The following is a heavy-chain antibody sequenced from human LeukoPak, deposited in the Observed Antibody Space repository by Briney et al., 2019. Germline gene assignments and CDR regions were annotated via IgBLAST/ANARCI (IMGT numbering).Heavy chain of an antibody. CDR3: ANLHGGLLSFDG. D-gene: IGHD2-15*01. Sequence: GGSLRLSCAASGFTFSSYSMNWVRQAPGKGLEWVASINHNGNVNYYVDSVKGRFTISRDNAKNSLYLQMNNLRAEDTAVYYCANLHGGLLSFDGWGQGTLVTVSS. CDR2: INHNGNVN. V-gene: IGHV3-7*01. J-gene: IGHJ4*02. CDR1: GFTFSSYS.